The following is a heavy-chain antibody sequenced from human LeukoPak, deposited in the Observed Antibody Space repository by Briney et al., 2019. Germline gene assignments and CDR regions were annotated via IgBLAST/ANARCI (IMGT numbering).Heavy chain of an antibody. CDR2: INHSGST. Sequence: SETLSLTCAVYGGSFSSYYWSWIRQPPGKGLEWIGEINHSGSTNYNPSLKSRVTISVDTSKNQSSLKLSSVTAADTAVYYCARGLNQYRSLGYWGQGTLVTVSS. CDR1: GGSFSSYY. J-gene: IGHJ4*02. CDR3: ARGLNQYRSLGY. V-gene: IGHV4-34*01. D-gene: IGHD5-12*01.